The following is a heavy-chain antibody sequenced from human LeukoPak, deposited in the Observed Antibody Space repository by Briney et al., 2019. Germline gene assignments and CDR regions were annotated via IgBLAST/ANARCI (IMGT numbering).Heavy chain of an antibody. J-gene: IGHJ4*02. CDR3: AREGYCSGGSCSNRLDY. CDR1: GFTFSSYA. Sequence: GGSLRLSCAASGFTFSSYAMHWVRQAPGKGLEWVAVISYDGSNKYYADSVKGRFTISRDNSKNTLYLQMNSLRAEDTAAYYCAREGYCSGGSCSNRLDYWGQGTLVTVSS. V-gene: IGHV3-30-3*01. D-gene: IGHD2-15*01. CDR2: ISYDGSNK.